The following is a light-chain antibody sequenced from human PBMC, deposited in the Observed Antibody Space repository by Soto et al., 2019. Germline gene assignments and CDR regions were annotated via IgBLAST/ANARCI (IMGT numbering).Light chain of an antibody. CDR2: GAS. CDR1: QSVSNN. V-gene: IGKV3-15*01. J-gene: IGKJ2*01. Sequence: EIVMTQSPATLSVSPGERATLSCRASQSVSNNLAWYQQKPGQAPRLLIYGASTRATGIPTRFSGSGSGTELSLTINSLQSEDFAVYYCQQYNNWPPYTFGQGTRLEIK. CDR3: QQYNNWPPYT.